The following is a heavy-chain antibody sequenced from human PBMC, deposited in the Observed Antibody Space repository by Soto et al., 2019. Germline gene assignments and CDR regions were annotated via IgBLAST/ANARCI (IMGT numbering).Heavy chain of an antibody. J-gene: IGHJ5*02. Sequence: PSETLSLTCAVYGGSFSGYYWSWIRQPPGKGLEWIGEINHSGSTNYNPSLKSRVTISVDTSKNQFSLKLSSVTAADTAVYYCARVRGTMIVVVIPQTRGWFDPWGQGTLVTSPQ. CDR3: ARVRGTMIVVVIPQTRGWFDP. V-gene: IGHV4-34*01. CDR1: GGSFSGYY. D-gene: IGHD3-22*01. CDR2: INHSGST.